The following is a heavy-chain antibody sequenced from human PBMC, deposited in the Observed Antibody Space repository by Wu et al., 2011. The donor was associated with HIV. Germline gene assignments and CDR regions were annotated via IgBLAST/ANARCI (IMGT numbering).Heavy chain of an antibody. V-gene: IGHV1-18*01. Sequence: QVQLVQSGAEVKMPGPSVKVSCKASGYTFTSYGISWVRQAPGQGLEWMGWISAYDSDTVYAQKLQGRVTMTTDTSTSTAYMELRSLRSDDTAVYYCARLEDTAMDFDYWGQGTLVTVSS. D-gene: IGHD5-18*01. CDR3: ARLEDTAMDFDY. CDR1: GYTFTSYG. CDR2: ISAYDSDT. J-gene: IGHJ4*02.